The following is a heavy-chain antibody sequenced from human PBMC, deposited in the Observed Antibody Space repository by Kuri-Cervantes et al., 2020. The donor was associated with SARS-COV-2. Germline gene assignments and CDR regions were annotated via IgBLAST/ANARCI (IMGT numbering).Heavy chain of an antibody. V-gene: IGHV3-30*02. CDR3: AKDHFGLAASPGQVALDY. J-gene: IGHJ4*02. CDR2: IRYDGSNK. CDR1: GFTFSSYG. D-gene: IGHD6-13*01. Sequence: GGSLRLSCAASGFTFSSYGMHWVRQAPGKGLEWVAFIRYDGSNKYYADSVKGRFTISRDNSKNTLYLQMNSLRAEDTAVYYCAKDHFGLAASPGQVALDYWGQGTLVTVSS.